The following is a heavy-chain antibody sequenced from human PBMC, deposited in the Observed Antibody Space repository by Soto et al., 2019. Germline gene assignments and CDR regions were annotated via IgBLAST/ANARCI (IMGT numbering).Heavy chain of an antibody. CDR3: ASSHAGAHITAAVH. D-gene: IGHD6-13*01. V-gene: IGHV4-30-2*01. CDR1: GGSISSGGYS. J-gene: IGHJ4*02. CDR2: IYHSGSA. Sequence: QLQLQESGSGLVKPSQTLSLTCAVSGGSISSGGYSWSWIRQPPGKGLEWSGYIYHSGSAYYNPSLKRRATISVDRSKTQFSLKLSSVTAADTAVYYCASSHAGAHITAAVHWGQGTLVTVSS.